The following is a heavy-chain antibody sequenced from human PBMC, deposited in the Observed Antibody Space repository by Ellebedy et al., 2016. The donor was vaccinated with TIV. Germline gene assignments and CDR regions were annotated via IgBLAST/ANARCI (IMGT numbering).Heavy chain of an antibody. CDR3: VRDVFGGFFDY. V-gene: IGHV3-7*01. CDR2: IKQDESEK. Sequence: PGGSLRLSCAASGFSFSNYWTAWVRQAPGKGLEWVANIKQDESEKYYVDSVKGRFTTSRDNAKNLLYLQMNSLGDEDTAMYYCVRDVFGGFFDYWGQGTLVTVSS. CDR1: GFSFSNYW. J-gene: IGHJ4*02. D-gene: IGHD3-10*01.